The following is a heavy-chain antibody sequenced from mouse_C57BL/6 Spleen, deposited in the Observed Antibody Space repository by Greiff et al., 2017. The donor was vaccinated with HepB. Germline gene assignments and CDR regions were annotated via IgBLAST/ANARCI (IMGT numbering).Heavy chain of an antibody. Sequence: VQLQQSGPVLVKPGASVKMSCKASGYTFTDYYMNWVKQSHGKSLEWIGVINPYNGGTSYNQKFKGKATLTVDKSSSTAYMELNSLTSEDSAVYYCARGLLLRYMDYWGQGTSVTVSS. CDR1: GYTFTDYY. V-gene: IGHV1-19*01. CDR3: ARGLLLRYMDY. D-gene: IGHD1-1*01. CDR2: INPYNGGT. J-gene: IGHJ4*01.